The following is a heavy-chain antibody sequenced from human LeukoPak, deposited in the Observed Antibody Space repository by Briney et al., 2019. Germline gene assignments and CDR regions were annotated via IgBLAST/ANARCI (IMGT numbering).Heavy chain of an antibody. J-gene: IGHJ4*02. Sequence: PGGSLRLSCAASGFTFSNYWMTWVRQAPGKGLDWVAKIKQDGSEIYYVDSVTGRFTISRDNAKNSVFLQMNSLRAEDTAVYYCAKDSGTYAFDYWGQGTLVTVSS. V-gene: IGHV3-7*04. CDR3: AKDSGTYAFDY. CDR1: GFTFSNYW. D-gene: IGHD1-26*01. CDR2: IKQDGSEI.